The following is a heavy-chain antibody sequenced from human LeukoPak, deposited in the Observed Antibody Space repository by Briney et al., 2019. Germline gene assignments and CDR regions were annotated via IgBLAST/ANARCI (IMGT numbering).Heavy chain of an antibody. CDR2: IYYSGST. Sequence: SSETLSLTCTVSGGSISSSSYYWGWIRQPPGKGLEWIGSIYYSGSTYYNPSLKSRVTISVDTSKNQFSLKLSPVTAADTAVYYCAREERYSSGWYMGVAAQYYFDYWGQGTLVTVSS. D-gene: IGHD6-19*01. CDR3: AREERYSSGWYMGVAAQYYFDY. J-gene: IGHJ4*02. CDR1: GGSISSSSYY. V-gene: IGHV4-39*07.